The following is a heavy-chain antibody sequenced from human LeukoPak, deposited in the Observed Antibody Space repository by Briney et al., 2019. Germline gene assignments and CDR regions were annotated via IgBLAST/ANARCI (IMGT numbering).Heavy chain of an antibody. D-gene: IGHD3-22*01. CDR1: GYTFTSYG. V-gene: IGHV1-18*01. CDR3: ARKSDYYDSSGYYYAFDY. J-gene: IGHJ4*02. CDR2: ISAYNGNT. Sequence: GASVKVSCKASGYTFTSYGISLVRQAPGQGLEWMAWISAYNGNTNYAQKFQGRVTMTTDTSTSTAYMELRSLRSDDTAVYYCARKSDYYDSSGYYYAFDYWGQGTLVTVSS.